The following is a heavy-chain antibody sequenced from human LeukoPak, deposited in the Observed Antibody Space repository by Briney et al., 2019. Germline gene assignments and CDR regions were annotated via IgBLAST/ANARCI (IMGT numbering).Heavy chain of an antibody. Sequence: PGGSLRLSCAASGFTFSSYWMSWVRQAPGKGLEWVANIKQDGSEKYYVDSVKGRFTIPRDNAKNSLYLQMNSLRAEDTAVYYCARDSLLRYFDRYYFDYWGQGTLVTVSS. CDR3: ARDSLLRYFDRYYFDY. D-gene: IGHD3-9*01. CDR1: GFTFSSYW. V-gene: IGHV3-7*01. CDR2: IKQDGSEK. J-gene: IGHJ4*02.